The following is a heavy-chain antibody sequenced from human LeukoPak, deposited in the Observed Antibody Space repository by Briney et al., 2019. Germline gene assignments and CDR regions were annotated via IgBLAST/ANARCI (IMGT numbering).Heavy chain of an antibody. V-gene: IGHV3-23*01. D-gene: IGHD6-13*01. CDR2: ISGSSGRT. CDR1: GFTFSSYA. Sequence: GGPLSLSCAPSGFTFSSYAMRWLRQAPGRGVAGVSSISGSSGRTYYADSVKGRFTISRDNSKNTLYLKMNSVRAADTAVYYCAKTDSSSWYVSNWFDPWGQGTLVTVSS. J-gene: IGHJ5*02. CDR3: AKTDSSSWYVSNWFDP.